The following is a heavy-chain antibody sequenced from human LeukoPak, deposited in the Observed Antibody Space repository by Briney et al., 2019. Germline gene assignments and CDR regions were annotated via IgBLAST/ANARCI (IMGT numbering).Heavy chain of an antibody. CDR3: AKDPFSCRSSGCHGIDY. CDR1: GFTFSSYW. CDR2: IKQDGSEK. V-gene: IGHV3-7*01. Sequence: PGGSLRLSCAASGFTFSSYWMSWVRQAPGKGLEWVANIKQDGSEKYYVDSVKGRFTISRDNAKNSLYLQMNSLRAEDTALYYCAKDPFSCRSSGCHGIDYWGQGTLVTVSS. D-gene: IGHD6-19*01. J-gene: IGHJ4*02.